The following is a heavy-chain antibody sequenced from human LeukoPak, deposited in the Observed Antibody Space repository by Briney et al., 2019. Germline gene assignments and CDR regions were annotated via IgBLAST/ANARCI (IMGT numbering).Heavy chain of an antibody. V-gene: IGHV3-23*01. CDR3: ARRGRCSSTSCHDAFDI. CDR1: GFTFSGYG. Sequence: PGGSLRLSCAASGFTFSGYGMSWVRQAPGKGLEWVSGISGNGGRTYYADSVKGRFTISRDNSKNTLYLQINSLRAEDTAVYYCARRGRCSSTSCHDAFDIWGQGTMVTVSS. D-gene: IGHD2-2*01. CDR2: ISGNGGRT. J-gene: IGHJ3*02.